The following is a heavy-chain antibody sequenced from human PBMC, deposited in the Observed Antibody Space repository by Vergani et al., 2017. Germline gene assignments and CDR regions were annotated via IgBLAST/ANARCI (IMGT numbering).Heavy chain of an antibody. D-gene: IGHD6-13*01. Sequence: QVQLQQWGAGLLKPSETLSLTCAVYGGSFSGYYWSWIRQPPGKGLEWIGEINHSGSTNYNPSLKSRVPISVDTSKNQFSLKLSSVTAADTAVYYCARDGPRIAAAGRVEYFQHWGQGTLVTVSS. CDR3: ARDGPRIAAAGRVEYFQH. J-gene: IGHJ1*01. CDR1: GGSFSGYY. CDR2: INHSGST. V-gene: IGHV4-34*01.